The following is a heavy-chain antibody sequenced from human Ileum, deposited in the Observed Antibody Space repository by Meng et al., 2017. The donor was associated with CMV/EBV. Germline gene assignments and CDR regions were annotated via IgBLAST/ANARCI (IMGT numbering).Heavy chain of an antibody. CDR3: ATLPPGY. CDR1: GFPFSSHW. J-gene: IGHJ4*02. V-gene: IGHV3-74*02. D-gene: IGHD2-21*02. Sequence: EVQLVQVGGGLVQWGGPLRLSCAVSGFPFSSHWLDWVRQVPGKGLVWVARIRSDGTITSYADSVKGRFTISRDNAKNTVYLQMNSLRDEDTAVYYCATLPPGYWGQGTLVTVSS. CDR2: IRSDGTIT.